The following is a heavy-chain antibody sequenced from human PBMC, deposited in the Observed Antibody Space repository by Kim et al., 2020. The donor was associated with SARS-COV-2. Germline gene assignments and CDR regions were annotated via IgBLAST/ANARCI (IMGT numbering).Heavy chain of an antibody. V-gene: IGHV4-39*01. D-gene: IGHD4-17*01. CDR3: ASTVTRDYYGMDV. CDR2: IYYSGST. CDR1: GGSISSSSYY. Sequence: SETLSLTCTVSGGSISSSSYYWGWIRQPPGKGLEWIGSIYYSGSTYYNPSLKSRVTISVDTSKNQFSLKLSSVTAADTAVYYCASTVTRDYYGMDVWGQGTTVTVSS. J-gene: IGHJ6*02.